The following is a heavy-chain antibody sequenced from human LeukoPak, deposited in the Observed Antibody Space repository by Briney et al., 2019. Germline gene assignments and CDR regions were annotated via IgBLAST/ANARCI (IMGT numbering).Heavy chain of an antibody. CDR1: GFTFSSYA. V-gene: IGHV3-53*01. CDR3: ARDSGLGYCSSTSCSHFDY. D-gene: IGHD2-2*01. CDR2: IYSGGST. Sequence: GGSLRLSCAASGFTFSSYAMHWVRQAQGKGLEWVSVIYSGGSTYYADSVKGRFTISRDNSKNTLYLQMNSLRAEDTAVYYCARDSGLGYCSSTSCSHFDYWGQGTLVTVSS. J-gene: IGHJ4*02.